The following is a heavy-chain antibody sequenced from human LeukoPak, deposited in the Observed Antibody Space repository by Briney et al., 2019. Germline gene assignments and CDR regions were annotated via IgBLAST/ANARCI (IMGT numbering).Heavy chain of an antibody. Sequence: PGGSLRLSCAASGFTFSTYGMHWVRQAPGKGLEWVSFIRYVGINKYYADSVKGRFTISRDNAKNSLYLQMNSLRAEDTAVYYCARGGSEIDYWGQGTLVTVSS. CDR3: ARGGSEIDY. J-gene: IGHJ4*02. D-gene: IGHD3-10*01. CDR2: IRYVGINK. CDR1: GFTFSTYG. V-gene: IGHV3-30*02.